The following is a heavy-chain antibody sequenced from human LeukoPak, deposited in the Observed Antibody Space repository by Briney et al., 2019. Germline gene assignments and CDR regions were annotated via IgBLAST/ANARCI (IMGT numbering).Heavy chain of an antibody. CDR1: GGSMSSHY. CDR3: ARPLDNDSSGDPDTFDV. Sequence: PSETLSLTCTVAGGSMSSHYWSWNRQSPGKGLEWIGYKSYSGRTYYKPSLRSRVTISVDTSKNHFSLSLTSVTAADTAVYYYARPLDNDSSGDPDTFDVWGQGTMVTVSS. J-gene: IGHJ3*01. D-gene: IGHD3-22*01. CDR2: KSYSGRT. V-gene: IGHV4-59*11.